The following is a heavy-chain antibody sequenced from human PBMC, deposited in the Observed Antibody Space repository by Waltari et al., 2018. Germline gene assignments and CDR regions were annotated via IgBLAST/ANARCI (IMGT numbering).Heavy chain of an antibody. J-gene: IGHJ3*02. D-gene: IGHD4-4*01. V-gene: IGHV3-48*02. CDR2: NSSSSSII. CDR1: GFTFSSYS. Sequence: EVQLVESGGGLVQPGGALRLSCAAPGFTFSSYSSNRFRQPPGKGLEWISYNSSSSSIIYYADSVKGRFTISRDNAKNSLYLQMNSLRDEDTAVYYCARGRTTITTWSDAFDIWGQGTMVTVSS. CDR3: ARGRTTITTWSDAFDI.